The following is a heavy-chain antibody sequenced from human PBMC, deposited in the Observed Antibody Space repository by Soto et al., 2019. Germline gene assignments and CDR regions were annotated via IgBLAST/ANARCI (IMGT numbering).Heavy chain of an antibody. D-gene: IGHD3-22*01. CDR3: ARASYYSDSFGYFLDS. J-gene: IGHJ4*02. Sequence: QVQLQESGPGLVQPSETLSLTCTVSGGSISPYYWSWIRQTPGKGMEWIAYIYYSGSTNYNPSLKSRVTIAVDTSKNQCSRKLSSVTAADTAVYYCARASYYSDSFGYFLDSWGQGTLVTVSS. CDR2: IYYSGST. V-gene: IGHV4-59*01. CDR1: GGSISPYY.